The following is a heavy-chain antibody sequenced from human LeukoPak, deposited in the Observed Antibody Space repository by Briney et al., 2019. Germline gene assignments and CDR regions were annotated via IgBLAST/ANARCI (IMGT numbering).Heavy chain of an antibody. CDR1: GFTFSSYA. Sequence: PGGSLRLSCEASGFTFSSYAMSWVRQAPGKGLEWVSGISDGGGRTYYADSVKGRFTISRDNSKNTLYLQMNNLRAEDTAVYYCAKAAIAVAGTSPPADYWGQGTLVTVSS. J-gene: IGHJ4*02. D-gene: IGHD6-19*01. V-gene: IGHV3-23*01. CDR3: AKAAIAVAGTSPPADY. CDR2: ISDGGGRT.